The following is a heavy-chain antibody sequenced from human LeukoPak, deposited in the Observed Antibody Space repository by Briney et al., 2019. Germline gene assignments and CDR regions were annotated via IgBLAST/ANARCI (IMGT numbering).Heavy chain of an antibody. D-gene: IGHD6-19*01. CDR1: GYSFTNYW. V-gene: IGHV5-51*01. CDR2: IYPGDPDT. CDR3: ARLINYSSGQLGY. Sequence: GESLKISCKGSGYSFTNYWIGWVRQMPGKGLEWMGIIYPGDPDTRYSPSFQGQVTISADKSTSTAYLQWSSLKAPDTAMYYCARLINYSSGQLGYWGQGTLVTVSS. J-gene: IGHJ4*02.